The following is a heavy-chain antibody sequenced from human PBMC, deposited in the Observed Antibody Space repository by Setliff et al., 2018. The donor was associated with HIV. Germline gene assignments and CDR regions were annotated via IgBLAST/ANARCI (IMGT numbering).Heavy chain of an antibody. J-gene: IGHJ6*03. CDR3: NIYYYYYMDV. CDR1: GGSFSGYY. Sequence: SETLSLTCAVYGGSFSGYYWSWIRQPPGKGLEWIGEINDNGSTNYNPSLKSRVTISRDTSKSQFSLKLSSVTAADTAVYYCNIYYYYYMDVWGKGTTVTVS. V-gene: IGHV4-34*03. CDR2: INDNGST.